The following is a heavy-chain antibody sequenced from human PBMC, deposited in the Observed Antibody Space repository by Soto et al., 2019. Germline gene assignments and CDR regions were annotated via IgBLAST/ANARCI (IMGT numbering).Heavy chain of an antibody. J-gene: IGHJ4*02. CDR1: GFTFSSYS. CDR2: ISSSSSYI. Sequence: KPGGSLRLSCAASGFTFSSYSMNWVRQAPGKGLEWVSSISSSSSYIYYADSVKGRFTISRDNAKNSLYLQMNSLRAEDTAVYYCARVRGGYSYGPFDYWGQGTLVTVSS. CDR3: ARVRGGYSYGPFDY. D-gene: IGHD5-18*01. V-gene: IGHV3-21*01.